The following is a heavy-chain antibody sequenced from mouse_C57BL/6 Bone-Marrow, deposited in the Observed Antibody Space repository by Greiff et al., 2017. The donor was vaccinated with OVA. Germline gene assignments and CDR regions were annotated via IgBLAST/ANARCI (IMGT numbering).Heavy chain of an antibody. J-gene: IGHJ2*01. CDR1: GFTFSSYG. CDR2: ISSGGSYT. D-gene: IGHD1-1*01. Sequence: EVKVVESGGDLVKPGGSLKLSCAASGFTFSSYGMSWVRQTPDKRLEWVATISSGGSYTYYPDSVKGRFTISRDNAKNTLYLQMSSLKSEDTAMYYCARLGDYYGSFDYWGQGTTLTVSS. CDR3: ARLGDYYGSFDY. V-gene: IGHV5-6*01.